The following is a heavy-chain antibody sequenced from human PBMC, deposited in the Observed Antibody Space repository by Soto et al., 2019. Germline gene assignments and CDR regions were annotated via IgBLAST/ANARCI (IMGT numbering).Heavy chain of an antibody. D-gene: IGHD2-2*03. CDR2: VNPNSGNT. CDR1: GYTFTSDD. Sequence: QVQLVQSGAEVKRPGASVKVSCKASGYTFTSDDFNWVRQAPGQGREWMGWVNPNSGNTDYAQKFQGRVTMTRNTSIRTAYMELSSLRSEDTAVYYCARASYLDPAFDIWGQGTMVTVSS. J-gene: IGHJ3*02. V-gene: IGHV1-8*01. CDR3: ARASYLDPAFDI.